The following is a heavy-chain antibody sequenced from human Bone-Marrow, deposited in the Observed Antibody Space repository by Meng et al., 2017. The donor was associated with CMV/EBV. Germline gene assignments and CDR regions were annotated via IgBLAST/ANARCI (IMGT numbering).Heavy chain of an antibody. CDR1: GFTFSSYG. J-gene: IGHJ5*02. Sequence: GGSLRLSCAASGFTFSSYGMNWVRQAPGKGLEWVSSISSSSSYIYYADSVKGRFTISRDNAKNSLYLQMNSLRAEDTAVYYCARGLREVVPAAIAVNWFDPWGQGTLVTVSS. D-gene: IGHD2-2*01. CDR3: ARGLREVVPAAIAVNWFDP. V-gene: IGHV3-21*01. CDR2: ISSSSSYI.